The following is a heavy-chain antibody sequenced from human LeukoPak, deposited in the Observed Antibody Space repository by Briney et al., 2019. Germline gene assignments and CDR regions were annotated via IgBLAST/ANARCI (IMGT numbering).Heavy chain of an antibody. V-gene: IGHV3-48*03. D-gene: IGHD3-16*01. Sequence: PGGSLRLSCAASGFSFSTYEMNWVRQAPGKGLEWVSYISSSGSTIYYAASVKGRFTISRDNAKNSLYLQMNRLRAEDTAVYYCARVGTYAAVNCWGQGTLVTVSS. CDR3: ARVGTYAAVNC. J-gene: IGHJ4*02. CDR1: GFSFSTYE. CDR2: ISSSGSTI.